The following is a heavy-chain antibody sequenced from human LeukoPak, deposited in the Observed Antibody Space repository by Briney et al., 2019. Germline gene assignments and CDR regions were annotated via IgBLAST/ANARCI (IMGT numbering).Heavy chain of an antibody. V-gene: IGHV4-30-2*01. D-gene: IGHD3-22*01. CDR1: GGSISSGGYS. Sequence: SETLSLTCAVSGGSISSGGYSWSWIRQPPGKGLERIGYIYHSGSTYYNPSLKSRVTISVDRSKNQFSLKLSSVTAADTAVYYCARDRKAYYYDSSGYLPSGAFDIWGQGTMVTVSS. CDR3: ARDRKAYYYDSSGYLPSGAFDI. J-gene: IGHJ3*02. CDR2: IYHSGST.